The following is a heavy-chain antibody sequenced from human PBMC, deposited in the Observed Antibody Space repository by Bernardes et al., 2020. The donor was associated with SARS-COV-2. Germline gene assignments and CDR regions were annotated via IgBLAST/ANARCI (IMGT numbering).Heavy chain of an antibody. Sequence: GGSLRLSCAASGFTFSDYYMSWIRQAPGKGLEWVSYISSSSSYTNYADSVKGRFTISRDNAKNSLYLQMNSLRAEDTAVYYCARTKIEGSYYDAFDIWGQGTMVTVSS. D-gene: IGHD3-10*01. CDR1: GFTFSDYY. CDR3: ARTKIEGSYYDAFDI. V-gene: IGHV3-11*03. J-gene: IGHJ3*02. CDR2: ISSSSSYT.